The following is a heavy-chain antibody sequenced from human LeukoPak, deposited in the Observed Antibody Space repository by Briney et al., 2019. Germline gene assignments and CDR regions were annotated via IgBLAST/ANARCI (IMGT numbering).Heavy chain of an antibody. Sequence: ASVKVSCKVSGYTPTELSMHWVRQAPGKGLEWMGGFDPEDGETIYAQKFQGGVTITRDTSASTAYMELSSLRSEDTAVYYCARVWITFGGVIAQFDYWGQGTLVTVSS. CDR3: ARVWITFGGVIAQFDY. D-gene: IGHD3-16*02. CDR2: FDPEDGET. V-gene: IGHV1-24*01. J-gene: IGHJ4*02. CDR1: GYTPTELS.